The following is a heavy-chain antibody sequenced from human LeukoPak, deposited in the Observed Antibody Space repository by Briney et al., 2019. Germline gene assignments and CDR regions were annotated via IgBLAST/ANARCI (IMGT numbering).Heavy chain of an antibody. CDR2: ISGSGDNT. Sequence: GGSLRLSCAASGFTFSSYAMSWVRQVPGKGLEWVSVISGSGDNTYYADSVKGRFTISRDNSKNMLYLQMNSLRAEDTAVYYCAKDSPMTINYYDSSGSPDAFDIWGQGTVVTVSS. D-gene: IGHD3-22*01. J-gene: IGHJ3*02. V-gene: IGHV3-23*01. CDR1: GFTFSSYA. CDR3: AKDSPMTINYYDSSGSPDAFDI.